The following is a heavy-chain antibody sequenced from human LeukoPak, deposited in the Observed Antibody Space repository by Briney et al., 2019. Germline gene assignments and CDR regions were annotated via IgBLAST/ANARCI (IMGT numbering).Heavy chain of an antibody. CDR3: AELGITMIGGV. Sequence: GGSLRVSCAASGFTFSSYEMNWVRQAPGKGLEWVSYISSSGSTIYYADSVKGRFTISRDNAKNSLYLQMNSLRAENTAVYYCAELGITMIGGVWGKGTTVTISS. CDR2: ISSSGSTI. J-gene: IGHJ6*04. V-gene: IGHV3-48*03. D-gene: IGHD3-10*02. CDR1: GFTFSSYE.